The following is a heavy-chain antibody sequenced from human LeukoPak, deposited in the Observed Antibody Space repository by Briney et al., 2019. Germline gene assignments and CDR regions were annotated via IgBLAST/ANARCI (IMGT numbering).Heavy chain of an antibody. CDR2: ISAYNGKT. CDR3: ARDFLRFSERPGDY. Sequence: WASVKVSCKASGYTFTSYGVSWVRQAPGQGLEWMGWISAYNGKTNYAQKLQGRVTMTTDTSPSTAYIEVRSLRSDDTAVYYCARDFLRFSERPGDYWGHGTLATVSS. V-gene: IGHV1-18*01. D-gene: IGHD3-3*01. J-gene: IGHJ4*01. CDR1: GYTFTSYG.